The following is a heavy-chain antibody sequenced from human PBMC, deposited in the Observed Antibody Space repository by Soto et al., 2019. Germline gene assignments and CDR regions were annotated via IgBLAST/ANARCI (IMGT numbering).Heavy chain of an antibody. CDR3: ARSIAVPSSHIDH. J-gene: IGHJ4*02. CDR2: AYYTGST. Sequence: SETLSLTCRVSGGSMSGYYWSWIRQAPGKGLEWIGYAYYTGSTSYNPSLQSRVTISVDTSNKQFSLSLRLVTAADTAVYFCARSIAVPSSHIDHWGQGIRVTVSS. D-gene: IGHD6-6*01. CDR1: GGSMSGYY. V-gene: IGHV4-59*01.